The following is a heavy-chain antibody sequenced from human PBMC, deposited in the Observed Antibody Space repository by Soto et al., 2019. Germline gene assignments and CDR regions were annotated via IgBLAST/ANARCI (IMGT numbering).Heavy chain of an antibody. V-gene: IGHV4-61*01. J-gene: IGHJ5*02. D-gene: IGHD3-22*01. CDR2: IYCAGTT. Sequence: SETLSLTCTVSGDSIMRDSYYWNWIRQHPGRGLEWIGYIYCAGTTKYNPSLNSRVTISVDTSKNQFSLTVTSVTAADTAVYYCARLGAYYQSLDPWGPGTLVTVSS. CDR1: GDSIMRDSYY. CDR3: ARLGAYYQSLDP.